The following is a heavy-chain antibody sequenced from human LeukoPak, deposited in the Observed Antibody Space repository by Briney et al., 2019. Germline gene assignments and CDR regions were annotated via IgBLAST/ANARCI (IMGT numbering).Heavy chain of an antibody. J-gene: IGHJ4*02. V-gene: IGHV4-4*07. CDR3: ARDIVYLIDEDYG. Sequence: SETLSLTCTVSGGSFNSYYWSWLRQPAGKGLEWIGRIHTSGSTDYSPSLQSRVTISVDMSKRQFSLNLSSVTAADTAVYYCARDIVYLIDEDYGWGQGTLVTVSS. CDR1: GGSFNSYY. CDR2: IHTSGST. D-gene: IGHD4-17*01.